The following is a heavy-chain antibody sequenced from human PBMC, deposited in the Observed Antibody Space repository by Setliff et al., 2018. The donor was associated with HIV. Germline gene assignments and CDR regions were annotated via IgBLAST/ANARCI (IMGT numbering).Heavy chain of an antibody. CDR2: IHYSGST. CDR1: GGSITSSSYY. CDR3: ARQGGYNSPLMV. J-gene: IGHJ4*02. V-gene: IGHV4-39*01. Sequence: SETLSLTCTVSGGSITSSSYYWGWIRQPPGKGLEWIGNIHYSGSTYYNPSLNSRVTISVDASKNQFFLQLISVTAADTAVYYCARQGGYNSPLMVWGQGKLVTVSS. D-gene: IGHD3-10*01.